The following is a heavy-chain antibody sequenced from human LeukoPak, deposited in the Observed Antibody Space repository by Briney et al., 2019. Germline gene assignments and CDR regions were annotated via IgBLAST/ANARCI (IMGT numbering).Heavy chain of an antibody. CDR2: INPSGGST. D-gene: IGHD6-6*01. Sequence: ASVKVSCKASGYTFTNYYMHWVRQAPGQGLECMGIINPSGGSTSHTQKFQGRVTLTRDTSTSTVYMELSSLRSEDTAVYYSALAARYYYYTMDVWGQGTTVTVSS. J-gene: IGHJ6*02. V-gene: IGHV1-46*01. CDR3: ALAARYYYYTMDV. CDR1: GYTFTNYY.